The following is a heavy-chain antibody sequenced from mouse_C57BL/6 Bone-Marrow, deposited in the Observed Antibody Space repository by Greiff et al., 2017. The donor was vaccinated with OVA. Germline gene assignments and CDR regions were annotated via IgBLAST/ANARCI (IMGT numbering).Heavy chain of an antibody. J-gene: IGHJ1*03. CDR1: GYTFTSYW. Sequence: QVQLKQPGTELVKPGASVKLSCKASGYTFTSYWMHWVKQRPGQGLEWIGNINPSNGGTNYNEKFKSKATLTVDKSSSTAYMQLSSLTSEDSAVYYCARSGGYDGYYRYFDVWGTGTTVTVSS. CDR2: INPSNGGT. D-gene: IGHD2-3*01. CDR3: ARSGGYDGYYRYFDV. V-gene: IGHV1-53*01.